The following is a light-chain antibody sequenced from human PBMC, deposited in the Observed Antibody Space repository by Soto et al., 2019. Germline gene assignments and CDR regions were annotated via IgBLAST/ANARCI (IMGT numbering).Light chain of an antibody. J-gene: IGKJ4*01. V-gene: IGKV3-11*01. CDR1: QSVSTY. CDR3: QQRSNWPST. Sequence: EIVLTQSPVTLSLSPGERATLSCRASQSVSTYLAWYQQKPGRAPRLLIYDASSRATGIPARFSGSGSGTDFTITISSLEPEDFAVYYCQQRSNWPSTFGGGTKVEIK. CDR2: DAS.